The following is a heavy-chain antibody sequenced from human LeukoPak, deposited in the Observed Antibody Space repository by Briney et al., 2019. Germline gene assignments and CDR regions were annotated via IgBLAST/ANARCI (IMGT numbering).Heavy chain of an antibody. J-gene: IGHJ1*01. CDR2: IYYSGST. Sequence: SETLSLTCTVSGGSISSSSYYWGWIRQPPGKGLEWIGSIYYSGSTYYNPSLKSRVTISVDTSKNQFSLKLSSVTAADTAVYYCARDIQVSVSYYFNFQHWGQGTLVTVSS. CDR1: GGSISSSSYY. CDR3: ARDIQVSVSYYFNFQH. D-gene: IGHD3-22*01. V-gene: IGHV4-39*07.